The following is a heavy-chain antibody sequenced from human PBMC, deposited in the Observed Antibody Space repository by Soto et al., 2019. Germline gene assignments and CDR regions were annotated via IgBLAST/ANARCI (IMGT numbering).Heavy chain of an antibody. CDR3: AKDGVYCSSTSCYGLYYFDY. CDR1: GFTFSSYA. D-gene: IGHD2-2*01. Sequence: EVQLLESGGGLVQPGGSLRLSCAASGFTFSSYAMSWVRQAPGKGLEWVSAISGSGGSTYYADSVKGRFTISRDNSKNTLYLQMNSLRDEDTSVYYCAKDGVYCSSTSCYGLYYFDYWGQGTLVTVSS. V-gene: IGHV3-23*01. J-gene: IGHJ4*02. CDR2: ISGSGGST.